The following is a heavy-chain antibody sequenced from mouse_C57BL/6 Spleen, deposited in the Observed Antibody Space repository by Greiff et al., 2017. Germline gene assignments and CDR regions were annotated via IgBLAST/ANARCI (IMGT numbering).Heavy chain of an antibody. D-gene: IGHD1-1*01. CDR3: ARHPYYGSTSYWDFDV. CDR2: IYPGDGDT. J-gene: IGHJ1*03. V-gene: IGHV1-82*01. CDR1: GYAFSSSW. Sequence: QVQLQQSGPELVKPGASVKISCKASGYAFSSSWMNWVKQRPGKGLEWIGRIYPGDGDTNYNGKFKGKATLTADKSSSTAYMQLSSLTSEDSAVYFCARHPYYGSTSYWDFDVWGTGTTVTVSS.